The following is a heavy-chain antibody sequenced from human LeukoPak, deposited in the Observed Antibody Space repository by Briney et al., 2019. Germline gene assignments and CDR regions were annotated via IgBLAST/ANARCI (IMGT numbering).Heavy chain of an antibody. CDR3: ARDAKDIVVVPAAKTNYYYYGMDV. V-gene: IGHV1-69*13. D-gene: IGHD2-2*01. CDR1: GGTFSSYA. J-gene: IGHJ6*02. CDR2: IIPIFGTA. Sequence: GASVKVSCKASGGTFSSYAISWVRQAPGQGLEWMGGIIPIFGTANYAQKFQGRVTITADESTSTAYMELSSLRSEDTAVYYCARDAKDIVVVPAAKTNYYYYGMDVWGQGTTVTVSS.